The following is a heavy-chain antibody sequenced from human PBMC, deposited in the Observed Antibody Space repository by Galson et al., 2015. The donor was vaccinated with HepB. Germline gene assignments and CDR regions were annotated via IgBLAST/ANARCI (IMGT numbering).Heavy chain of an antibody. D-gene: IGHD2-2*01. Sequence: SLRLSCAASGFTFSNAWMSWVRQAPGKGLEWVGRIKSKTDGGTTDYAAPVKGRFTISRDDSKNTLYLQMNSLKTEDTAVYYCTTERDQVDAFDIWGQGTMVTVSS. V-gene: IGHV3-15*01. CDR1: GFTFSNAW. CDR3: TTERDQVDAFDI. CDR2: IKSKTDGGTT. J-gene: IGHJ3*02.